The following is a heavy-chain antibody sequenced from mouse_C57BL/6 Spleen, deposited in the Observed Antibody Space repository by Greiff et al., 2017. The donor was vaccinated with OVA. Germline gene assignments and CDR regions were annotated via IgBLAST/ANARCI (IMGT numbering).Heavy chain of an antibody. D-gene: IGHD2-1*01. Sequence: VQLQQSGPELVKPGASVKISCKASGYTFTDYYMNWVKQSHGKSLEWIGDINPNNGGTSYNQKFKGKATLTVDKSSSTAYMELRSLTSEDSAVYYCARGYYGNFYAMDYWGQGTSVTVSS. CDR2: INPNNGGT. V-gene: IGHV1-26*01. J-gene: IGHJ4*01. CDR1: GYTFTDYY. CDR3: ARGYYGNFYAMDY.